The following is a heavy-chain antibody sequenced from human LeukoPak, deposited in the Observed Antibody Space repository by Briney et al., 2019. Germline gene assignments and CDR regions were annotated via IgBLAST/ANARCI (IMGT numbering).Heavy chain of an antibody. Sequence: GGSLRLSCAASGFTVSSNSKSWVRQAPGKGLEWVSVIYSGGSTYYADSVKGRFTISRDNSKNTLYLQMNSLRAEDTAVYYCARTYSGYSYGMYWYFDLWGRGTLVTVSS. CDR1: GFTVSSNS. D-gene: IGHD5-18*01. CDR3: ARTYSGYSYGMYWYFDL. V-gene: IGHV3-53*01. J-gene: IGHJ2*01. CDR2: IYSGGST.